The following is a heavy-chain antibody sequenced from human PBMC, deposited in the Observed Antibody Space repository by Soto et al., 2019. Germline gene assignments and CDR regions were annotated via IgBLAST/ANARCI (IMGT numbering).Heavy chain of an antibody. CDR1: GYTFTSYG. CDR2: ISAYNGNT. CDR3: ARDVAPLVSEVVENSWFDP. V-gene: IGHV1-18*01. D-gene: IGHD2-15*01. Sequence: ASVKVSCKASGYTFTSYGISWVRQAPGQGLEWMGWISAYNGNTNYAQKLQGRVTMTTDTSTSTAYMELRSLRSDDTAVYYCARDVAPLVSEVVENSWFDPWGQGTLVTVSS. J-gene: IGHJ5*02.